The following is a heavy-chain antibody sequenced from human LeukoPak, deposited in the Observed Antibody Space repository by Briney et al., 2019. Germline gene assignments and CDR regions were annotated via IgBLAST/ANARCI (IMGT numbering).Heavy chain of an antibody. CDR3: ARCEDGYNLRIDY. D-gene: IGHD5-24*01. Sequence: ASVKVPCKASGYTLTSYYMHWVRQAPGQGLEWMGIISPSGGSASYAQKFQGRVTMTRDTSTSTVYMELSSLRSEDTAVYYCARCEDGYNLRIDYWGQGTLVTVSS. J-gene: IGHJ4*02. CDR2: ISPSGGSA. CDR1: GYTLTSYY. V-gene: IGHV1-46*01.